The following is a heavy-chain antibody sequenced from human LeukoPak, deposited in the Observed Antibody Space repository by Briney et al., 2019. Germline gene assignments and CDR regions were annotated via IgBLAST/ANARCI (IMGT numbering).Heavy chain of an antibody. CDR2: ISSSSSTI. J-gene: IGHJ4*02. Sequence: GGSLRLSCAASGFTFSSYSMNWVRQAPGKGLYGVAYISSSSSTIYYADSVKGRFTISRDNAKNSLYLQMNSLRAEDTAVYYCARDGGDSSGYWFDYWGQGTLVTVSS. V-gene: IGHV3-48*01. D-gene: IGHD3-22*01. CDR3: ARDGGDSSGYWFDY. CDR1: GFTFSSYS.